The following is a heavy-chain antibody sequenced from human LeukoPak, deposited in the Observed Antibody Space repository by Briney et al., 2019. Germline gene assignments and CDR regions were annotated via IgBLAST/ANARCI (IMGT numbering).Heavy chain of an antibody. D-gene: IGHD2-2*01. Sequence: SETLSLTCAVYGGSFSGYYWSWIRQPPGKGLEWIGEINHSGSTNYNPSLKSRVTISVDTSKNQFSLKLSSVTAADTAVYYCARANFLYCSSTTCLFDYWGQGTLVTVSS. CDR3: ARANFLYCSSTTCLFDY. J-gene: IGHJ4*02. CDR1: GGSFSGYY. V-gene: IGHV4-34*01. CDR2: INHSGST.